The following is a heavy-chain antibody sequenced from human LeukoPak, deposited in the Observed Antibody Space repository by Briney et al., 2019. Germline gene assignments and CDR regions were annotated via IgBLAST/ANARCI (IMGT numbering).Heavy chain of an antibody. J-gene: IGHJ4*02. CDR3: ARDPFLLAARPYYFDY. CDR2: MNPNSGNT. CDR1: GYTFTSYD. D-gene: IGHD6-6*01. Sequence: ASVKVSCKASGYTFTSYDINWVRQATGQGLEWMGWMNPNSGNTGYAQKFQGRVTMTRNTSISTAYMELSSLRSEDTAVYYCARDPFLLAARPYYFDYWGQGTLVTVSS. V-gene: IGHV1-8*01.